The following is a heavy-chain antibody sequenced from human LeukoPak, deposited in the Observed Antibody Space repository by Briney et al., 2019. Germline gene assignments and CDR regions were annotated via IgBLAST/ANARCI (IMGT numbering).Heavy chain of an antibody. J-gene: IGHJ4*02. CDR1: GCTFTSYA. CDR3: ARDNEVTMVRVYDY. Sequence: ASVKVSCKASGCTFTSYAMNWVRQAPGQGLEWMGWINTNTGNPTYAQGFTGRFVFSLDTSVSTAYLQISSLKAEDTAVYYCARDNEVTMVRVYDYWGQGTLVTVSS. D-gene: IGHD3-10*01. CDR2: INTNTGNP. V-gene: IGHV7-4-1*02.